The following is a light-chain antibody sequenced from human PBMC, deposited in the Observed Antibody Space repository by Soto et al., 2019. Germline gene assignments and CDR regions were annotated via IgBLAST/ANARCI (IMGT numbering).Light chain of an antibody. CDR1: KLGDKY. V-gene: IGLV3-1*01. J-gene: IGLJ2*01. Sequence: SYELTQPPSVSVSPGQTASITCSGEKLGDKYACWYQQKPGQSPVLVIYQDSKRPSGIPERFSGSNSGNTATLTISGTQAMDEADYYCQAWDSSTENVVFGGGTQLTVL. CDR3: QAWDSSTENVV. CDR2: QDS.